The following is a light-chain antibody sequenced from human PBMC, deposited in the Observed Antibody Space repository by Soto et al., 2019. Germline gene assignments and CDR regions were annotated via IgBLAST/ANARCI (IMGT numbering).Light chain of an antibody. Sequence: QSALTQPPSASGSPGQSVTISCTGTSSDVGGYNYVSWYQQHPGKAPKLMIYEVSKRPSGVHDRFSGSKSGNTASLTVSGLQAEDEADYYCSSYAGSNNFGVFGTGTKVTVL. CDR3: SSYAGSNNFGV. V-gene: IGLV2-8*01. CDR1: SSDVGGYNY. J-gene: IGLJ1*01. CDR2: EVS.